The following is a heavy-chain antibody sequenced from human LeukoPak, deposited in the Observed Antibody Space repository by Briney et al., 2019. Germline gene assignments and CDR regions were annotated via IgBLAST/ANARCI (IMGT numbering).Heavy chain of an antibody. CDR2: SSRDGGVT. V-gene: IGHV3-43*01. Sequence: GPSLRPSCAAAGSTFDYHTMQWVRQPAVEGLGWVFLSSRDGGVTKYAGSVKGRFTISRENTKKSLYLQMNSLRTGETALYYCAKSDQRGDGFNYDYWGQGTLVTVSS. D-gene: IGHD5-24*01. CDR1: GSTFDYHT. CDR3: AKSDQRGDGFNYDY. J-gene: IGHJ4*02.